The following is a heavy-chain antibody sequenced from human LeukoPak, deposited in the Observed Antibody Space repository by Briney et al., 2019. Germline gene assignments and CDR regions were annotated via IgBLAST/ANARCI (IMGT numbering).Heavy chain of an antibody. J-gene: IGHJ4*02. CDR1: GYSISSGYY. CDR3: ATTTIRLGY. D-gene: IGHD1-26*01. CDR2: IYHSGKS. V-gene: IGHV4-38-2*02. Sequence: SETLSLTCIVSGYSISSGYYWDWIRPPPGKGLEWIASIYHSGKSYYNPSLKSRVTISIDTSKNQFSLELKSVTAADTAVYYCATTTIRLGYWGQGTLVTVSS.